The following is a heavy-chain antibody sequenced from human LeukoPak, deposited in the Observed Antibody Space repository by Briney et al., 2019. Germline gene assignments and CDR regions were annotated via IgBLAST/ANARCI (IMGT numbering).Heavy chain of an antibody. CDR3: ARGPVVPAAYGMDV. D-gene: IGHD2-2*01. V-gene: IGHV1-69*04. J-gene: IGHJ6*02. CDR2: IIPILGIA. CDR1: GYTFTSYA. Sequence: SVKVSCKASGYTFTSYAISWVRQAPGQGLEWMGRIIPILGIANYAQKFQGRVTITADKSTSTAYMELSSLRSEDTAVYYCARGPVVPAAYGMDVWGQGTTVTVSS.